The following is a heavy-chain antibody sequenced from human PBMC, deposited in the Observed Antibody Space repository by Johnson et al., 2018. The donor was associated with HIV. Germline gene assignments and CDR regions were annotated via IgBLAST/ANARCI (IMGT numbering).Heavy chain of an antibody. CDR1: GFTFSDYY. Sequence: VQLVESGGGLVKPGGSLRLSCAASGFTFSDYYMSWIRQAPGKGLEWVAVISYDGSNKYYADSVKGRFTISRHNSKNTLYLQMNSLRAEDTAVYYCAKPAAAARDAFDIWGQGTMVTVSS. CDR3: AKPAAAARDAFDI. V-gene: IGHV3-30*18. J-gene: IGHJ3*02. D-gene: IGHD6-13*01. CDR2: ISYDGSNK.